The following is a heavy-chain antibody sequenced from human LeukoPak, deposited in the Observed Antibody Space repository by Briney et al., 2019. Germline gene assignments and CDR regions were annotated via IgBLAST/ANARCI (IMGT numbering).Heavy chain of an antibody. CDR3: ARDLWNFYDDSGYNRDFDS. Sequence: TSRIHWVRHAPGQGLAWMGWIGTYGGDTYYAQKLQRTITVTTDTYTSTVYMERRNLPSDDTAVYYCARDLWNFYDDSGYNRDFDSWGQGTLVTVSS. CDR1: TSR. V-gene: IGHV1-18*01. D-gene: IGHD3-22*01. J-gene: IGHJ5*01. CDR2: IGTYGGDT.